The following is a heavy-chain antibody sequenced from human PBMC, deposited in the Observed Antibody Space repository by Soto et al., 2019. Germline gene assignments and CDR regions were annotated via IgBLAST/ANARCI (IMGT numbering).Heavy chain of an antibody. V-gene: IGHV3-33*01. CDR2: IWFGGSNE. CDR1: GFTFNSFV. CDR3: AREGVYCSGGSCYSGGMDV. D-gene: IGHD2-15*01. J-gene: IGHJ6*02. Sequence: GGSLRLSCAASGFTFNSFVMHWVRQAPGKGLEWVSVIWFGGSNESYADSVRGRFTISRDNSKNSLYLQMNSLRAEDTAVYYCAREGVYCSGGSCYSGGMDVWGQGTTVTVSS.